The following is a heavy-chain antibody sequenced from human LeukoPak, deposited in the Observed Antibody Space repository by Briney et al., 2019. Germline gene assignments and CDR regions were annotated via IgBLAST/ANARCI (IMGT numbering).Heavy chain of an antibody. CDR2: INPNNGGT. Sequence: GASVTVSCKTSGYTFTDFYIHWVRQAPGQGLEWMGRINPNNGGTNYAQRFQGRVTMTRDTSISTVYMELSRLTSDDTAVYYCARIEYPTDYWGQGTLVTVSS. D-gene: IGHD2/OR15-2a*01. J-gene: IGHJ4*02. CDR1: GYTFTDFY. V-gene: IGHV1-2*06. CDR3: ARIEYPTDY.